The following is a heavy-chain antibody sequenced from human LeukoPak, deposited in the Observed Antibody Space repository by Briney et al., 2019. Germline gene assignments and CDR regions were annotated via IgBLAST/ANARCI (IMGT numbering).Heavy chain of an antibody. CDR1: GFIFRNYW. CDR2: INPNGITT. Sequence: PGGSLRLSCAASGFIFRNYWMHWVRQAPGKGLVWVARINPNGITTTYTDSVKGRFTISRDNAKNTLYLQMNSLRAEDTAVYYCAKAGGWFGELLQTSADNWFDPWGQGTLVTVSS. V-gene: IGHV3-74*01. D-gene: IGHD3-10*01. J-gene: IGHJ5*02. CDR3: AKAGGWFGELLQTSADNWFDP.